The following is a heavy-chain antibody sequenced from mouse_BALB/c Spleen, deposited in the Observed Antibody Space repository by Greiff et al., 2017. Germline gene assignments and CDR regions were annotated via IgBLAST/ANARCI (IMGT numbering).Heavy chain of an antibody. J-gene: IGHJ4*01. CDR3: ARDRYYGSTYYYAMDY. V-gene: IGHV1-69*02. D-gene: IGHD1-1*01. CDR2: IDPSDSET. CDR1: GYTFTSYW. Sequence: QVQLQQPGAELVKPGAPVKLSCKASGYTFTSYWMNWVKQRPGRGLEWIGRIDPSDSETHYNQKFKDKATLTVDQSSSTAYIQLSSLTSEDSAVYYCARDRYYGSTYYYAMDYWGQGTSVTVSS.